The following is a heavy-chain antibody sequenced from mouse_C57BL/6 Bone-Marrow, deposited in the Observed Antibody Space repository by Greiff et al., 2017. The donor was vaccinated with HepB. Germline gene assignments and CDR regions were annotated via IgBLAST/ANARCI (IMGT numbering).Heavy chain of an antibody. CDR3: ALYYSNYVAY. Sequence: VQLQQPGAELVKPGASVKLSCKASGYTFTSYWMQWVKQRPGQGLEWIGEIDPSDSYTNYNQKFKGKATLTVDTSSSTAYMQLSSLTSEDSAVYYCALYYSNYVAYWGQGTLVTVSA. CDR1: GYTFTSYW. V-gene: IGHV1-50*01. D-gene: IGHD2-5*01. CDR2: IDPSDSYT. J-gene: IGHJ3*01.